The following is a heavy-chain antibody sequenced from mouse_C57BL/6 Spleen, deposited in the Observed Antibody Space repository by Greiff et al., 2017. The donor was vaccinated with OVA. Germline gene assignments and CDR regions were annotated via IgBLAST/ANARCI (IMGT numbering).Heavy chain of an antibody. J-gene: IGHJ2*01. V-gene: IGHV1-64*01. Sequence: QVQLQQPGAELVKPGASVKLSCKASGYTFTSYWMHWVKQRPGQGLEWIGMIHPNGGSTNYNEKFKSKATLTVDKSSSTAYMQLSSLTSEDSAVYYCARSGVYYDYGFDYWGQGTTLTVSS. CDR1: GYTFTSYW. CDR2: IHPNGGST. D-gene: IGHD2-4*01. CDR3: ARSGVYYDYGFDY.